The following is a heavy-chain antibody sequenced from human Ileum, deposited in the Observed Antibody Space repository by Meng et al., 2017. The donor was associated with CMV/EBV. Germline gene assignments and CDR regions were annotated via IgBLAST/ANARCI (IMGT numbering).Heavy chain of an antibody. V-gene: IGHV7-4-1*02. CDR3: ARVETNDGSGNYFGY. J-gene: IGHJ4*02. CDR1: GCTSTSYA. CDR2: ISTYTGNP. Sequence: SGCTSTSYAIKWVRQTPEQGPEWMGWISTYTGNPAYGHSFTGRFVFSLDTSVNTAYLQISSLKTEDTAVYYCARVETNDGSGNYFGYWGEGTLVTVSS. D-gene: IGHD3-10*01.